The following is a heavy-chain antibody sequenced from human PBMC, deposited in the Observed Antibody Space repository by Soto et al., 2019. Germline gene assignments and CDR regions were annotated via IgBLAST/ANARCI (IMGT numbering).Heavy chain of an antibody. CDR2: IYYSGST. D-gene: IGHD4-17*01. CDR3: ARGNWKYGDYGTNFDY. V-gene: IGHV4-31*03. Sequence: QVQLQESGPGLVKPSQTLSLTCTVSGGSISSGGYYWSWIRQHPGKGLEWIGYIYYSGSTYYNPSLKSRVTISVDTSKKQFSLKLSSVTAADTAVYYCARGNWKYGDYGTNFDYWGQGTLVTVSS. J-gene: IGHJ4*02. CDR1: GGSISSGGYY.